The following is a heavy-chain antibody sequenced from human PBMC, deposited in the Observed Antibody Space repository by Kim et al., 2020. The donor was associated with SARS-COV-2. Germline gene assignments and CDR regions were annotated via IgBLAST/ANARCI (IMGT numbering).Heavy chain of an antibody. CDR2: IIPIFGTA. V-gene: IGHV1-69*13. CDR1: GGTFSSYA. D-gene: IGHD3-22*01. Sequence: SVKVSCKASGGTFSSYAISWVRQAPGQGLEWMGGIIPIFGTANYAQKFQGRVTITADESTSTAYMELSSLRSEDTAVYYCARSTTVSPYYYDSSGYYYTAFDYWGQGTLVTVSS. J-gene: IGHJ4*02. CDR3: ARSTTVSPYYYDSSGYYYTAFDY.